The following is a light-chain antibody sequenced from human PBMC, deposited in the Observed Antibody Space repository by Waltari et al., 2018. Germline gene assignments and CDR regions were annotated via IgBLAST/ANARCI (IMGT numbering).Light chain of an antibody. CDR2: STN. J-gene: IGLJ3*02. CDR3: VLYMGSGIWV. V-gene: IGLV8-61*01. CDR1: SGSVSTSYY. Sequence: QTVVTQEPSFSVSPGGTVTLTCGLSSGSVSTSYYPSWYQQTPGQAPRTLIYSTNTRSSGVPARFSGSILGNKAALTITGAQADDESDYSCVLYMGSGIWVFGGGTKLTVL.